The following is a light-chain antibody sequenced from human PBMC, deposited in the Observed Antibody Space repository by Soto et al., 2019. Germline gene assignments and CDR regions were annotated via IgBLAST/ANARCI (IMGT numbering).Light chain of an antibody. CDR2: GAS. J-gene: IGKJ2*02. CDR1: QSVSTN. V-gene: IGKV3-15*01. Sequence: EIVMTQSPATLSVSPGERATLSCRASQSVSTNLAWYQQKPGQAPRLLIYGASTRATGIPARFSGSRSGTEFTLTSSSLQYEDFAVYYCEQYNNWPPWTFGQGTKLEIK. CDR3: EQYNNWPPWT.